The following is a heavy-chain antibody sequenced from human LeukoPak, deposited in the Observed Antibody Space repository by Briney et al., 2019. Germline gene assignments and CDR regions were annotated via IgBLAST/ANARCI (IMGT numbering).Heavy chain of an antibody. CDR3: ARDWGGYCSSTSCYSHMDV. CDR2: ISSSISYI. D-gene: IGHD2-2*01. CDR1: GFTSSSYS. J-gene: IGHJ6*03. Sequence: GGSLRLSCAASGFTSSSYSMNWVRQAPGKGLEWVSSISSSISYIHYADSVKGRFTTSRDNAKNSLYLQMNSLRAEDTAVYYCARDWGGYCSSTSCYSHMDVWGKGTTVTVSS. V-gene: IGHV3-21*01.